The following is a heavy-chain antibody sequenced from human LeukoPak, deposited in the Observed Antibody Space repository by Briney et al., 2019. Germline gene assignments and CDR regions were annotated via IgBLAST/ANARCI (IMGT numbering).Heavy chain of an antibody. D-gene: IGHD3-9*01. CDR2: ISYDGSDK. CDR3: AKELERYFDW. CDR1: GFTFSSYA. V-gene: IGHV3-30-3*01. J-gene: IGHJ4*02. Sequence: GGSLRLSCAASGFTFSSYAMHWVRQAPGKGLEWVAVISYDGSDKYYADSVKGRFTIFRDNSKNALYPQMSSLRAEDTAVYYCAKELERYFDWWGQGTLVTVSS.